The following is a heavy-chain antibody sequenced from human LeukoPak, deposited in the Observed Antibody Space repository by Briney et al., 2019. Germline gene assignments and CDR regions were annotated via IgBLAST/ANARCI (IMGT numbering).Heavy chain of an antibody. CDR1: GFTFSNYD. Sequence: GGSLRLSCAASGFTFSNYDMHWVRQAPGKGLEWVAFIRYDGSNKYYPDSVKGRFTISRDNSKNTLYLRMNSLRGEDTAVYYCARPTAGFDYWGQGALVTVSS. D-gene: IGHD4-11*01. J-gene: IGHJ4*02. V-gene: IGHV3-30*02. CDR2: IRYDGSNK. CDR3: ARPTAGFDY.